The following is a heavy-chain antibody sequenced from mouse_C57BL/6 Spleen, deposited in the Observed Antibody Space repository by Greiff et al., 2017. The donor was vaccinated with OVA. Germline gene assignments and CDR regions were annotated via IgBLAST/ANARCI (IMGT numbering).Heavy chain of an antibody. CDR3: ARESRLHYYAMDY. CDR1: GFTFSDYY. J-gene: IGHJ4*01. V-gene: IGHV5-16*01. Sequence: EVQLVESEGGLVQPGSSMKLSCPASGFTFSDYYMAWVRQVPEKGLEWVANINYDGSSTYYLDSLKSRFIISRDNAKNILYLQMSSLKSEDTATYYCARESRLHYYAMDYWGQGTSVTVSS. CDR2: INYDGSST. D-gene: IGHD2-4*01.